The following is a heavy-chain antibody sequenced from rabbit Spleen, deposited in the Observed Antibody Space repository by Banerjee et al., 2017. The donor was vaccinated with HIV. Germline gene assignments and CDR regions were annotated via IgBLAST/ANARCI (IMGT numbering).Heavy chain of an antibody. CDR1: GFFFSDRDV. Sequence: QSLEESGGDLVKPEGSLTLTCKASGFFFSDRDVMCWVRQAPGKGLEWIACINTATGKAVYASWAKGRFTISKTSSTTVTLQMTSLTAADTATYFCARDLTSVIGWNFNLWGQGTLVTVS. V-gene: IGHV1S40*01. D-gene: IGHD1-1*01. CDR2: INTATGKA. J-gene: IGHJ4*01. CDR3: ARDLTSVIGWNFNL.